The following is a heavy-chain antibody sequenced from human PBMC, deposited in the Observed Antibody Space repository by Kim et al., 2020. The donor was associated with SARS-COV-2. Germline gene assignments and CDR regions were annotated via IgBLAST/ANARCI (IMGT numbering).Heavy chain of an antibody. D-gene: IGHD2-8*01. CDR1: GASLSNFY. J-gene: IGHJ4*02. V-gene: IGHV4-4*07. CDR3: ARGPPNGNYRFYN. CDR2: VYTSGST. Sequence: SQTLSLTCSVSGASLSNFYFNWIRQAAGKGLEWIGRVYTSGSTIYNPSLKTRLTMSIDTSKNQISLTLTYLTAADTAVYYCARGPPNGNYRFYNWGQGIL.